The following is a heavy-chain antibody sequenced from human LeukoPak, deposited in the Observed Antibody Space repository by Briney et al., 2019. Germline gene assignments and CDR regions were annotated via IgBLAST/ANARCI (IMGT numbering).Heavy chain of an antibody. CDR2: ISGY. V-gene: IGHV1-18*01. J-gene: IGHJ3*01. CDR1: GYTFSNCG. CDR3: ARDIYRREFARRKNDFDL. Sequence: ASVKVSCKASGYTFSNCGVSWVRQAPGQGLEWMGWISGYNAQKFQGRVTLTTDTSTTTAYMELRSLRSDDTAVYYCARDIYRREFARRKNDFDLWGQGTSVIVSS. D-gene: IGHD2/OR15-2a*01.